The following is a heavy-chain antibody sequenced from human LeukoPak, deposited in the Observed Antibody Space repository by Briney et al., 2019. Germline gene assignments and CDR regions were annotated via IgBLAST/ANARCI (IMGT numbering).Heavy chain of an antibody. CDR1: GGTFSSYA. Sequence: ASVKVSCKASGGTFSSYAISWVRQAPGQGLEWMGGIIPIFGTANYAQKFQGRVTITTDESTSTAYMELSSLRSEDTAVYYCARGPRGVMAGYYDFWSGEYYYYYYMDVWGKGTTVTVSS. V-gene: IGHV1-69*05. J-gene: IGHJ6*03. D-gene: IGHD3-3*01. CDR2: IIPIFGTA. CDR3: ARGPRGVMAGYYDFWSGEYYYYYYMDV.